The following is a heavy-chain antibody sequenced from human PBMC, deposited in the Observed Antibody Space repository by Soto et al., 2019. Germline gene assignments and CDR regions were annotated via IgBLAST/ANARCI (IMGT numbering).Heavy chain of an antibody. CDR1: GFTFSSYG. CDR3: ARVRAAAALEDASEV. CDR2: IWYDGSNK. J-gene: IGHJ3*01. V-gene: IGHV3-33*01. D-gene: IGHD6-13*01. Sequence: SLRLSCAASGFTFSSYGMHWVRQAPGKGLEWVAVIWYDGSNKYYADSVKGRFTISRDNSKNTLYLQMNSLRAEDTAVYYCARVRAAAALEDASEVWSQGTMVIVAS.